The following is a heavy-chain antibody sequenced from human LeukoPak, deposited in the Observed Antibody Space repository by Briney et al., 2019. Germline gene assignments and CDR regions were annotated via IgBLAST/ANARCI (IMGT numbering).Heavy chain of an antibody. Sequence: SETLSLTCTVSDGSMRSHYWSWIRRPPGKGLEWIGYIYYSGSTNYNPALKSRVTISVDTSTNQFSLKLNSVTAADTAIYYFARYFYYDSSTYYAYIDVWGKGTTVTVSS. J-gene: IGHJ6*04. CDR2: IYYSGST. D-gene: IGHD3-22*01. V-gene: IGHV4-59*11. CDR1: DGSMRSHY. CDR3: ARYFYYDSSTYYAYIDV.